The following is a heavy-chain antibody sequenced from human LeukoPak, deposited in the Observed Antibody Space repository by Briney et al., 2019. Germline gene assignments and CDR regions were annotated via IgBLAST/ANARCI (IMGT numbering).Heavy chain of an antibody. CDR3: AREGKLTGYFGGLGFNY. D-gene: IGHD6-19*01. Sequence: PSETLSLTCTVSGGSISSYYWSWLRQPPGKGLEWIGNIDYSGSTIYNPALKSRVTMSVDTSKNQFSLNLTSVTAADTAVYYCAREGKLTGYFGGLGFNYWGQGILVTVSS. CDR2: IDYSGST. CDR1: GGSISSYY. V-gene: IGHV4-59*01. J-gene: IGHJ4*02.